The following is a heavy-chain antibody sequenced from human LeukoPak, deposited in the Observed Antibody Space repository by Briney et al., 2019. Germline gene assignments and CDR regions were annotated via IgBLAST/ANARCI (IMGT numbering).Heavy chain of an antibody. D-gene: IGHD4-17*01. CDR1: GLTVSSSY. CDR3: ARDATSVTPRD. V-gene: IGHV3-53*04. J-gene: IGHJ4*02. Sequence: GGSLRLSCAVSGLTVSSSYMTWVRQAPGKGLEWLSVIFSDGSTSYADSVKGRFTISRHNSENTLYLQMNSLRTDDTAVYFCARDATSVTPRDWGQGTLVTVSS. CDR2: IFSDGST.